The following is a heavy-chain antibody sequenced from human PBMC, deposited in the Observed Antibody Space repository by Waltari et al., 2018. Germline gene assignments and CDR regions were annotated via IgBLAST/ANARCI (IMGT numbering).Heavy chain of an antibody. CDR3: ARDPPACSSSWCNDAFDI. D-gene: IGHD6-13*01. CDR1: GFTFSSYA. Sequence: EVQLLESGGGLVQPGGSLRLSCAASGFTFSSYAMSWVRQAPGKGLEWVSAISGSGGSTYYADSVKGRFTISRDNSKNTLYLQMNSLRAEDTAVYYCARDPPACSSSWCNDAFDIWGQGTMVTVSS. CDR2: ISGSGGST. J-gene: IGHJ3*02. V-gene: IGHV3-23*01.